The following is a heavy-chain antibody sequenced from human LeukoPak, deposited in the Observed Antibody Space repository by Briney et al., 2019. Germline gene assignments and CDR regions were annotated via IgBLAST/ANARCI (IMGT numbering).Heavy chain of an antibody. D-gene: IGHD3-3*01. CDR3: ARLTNYDFWSGYYISN. J-gene: IGHJ4*02. CDR2: IYPGDSDT. CDR1: GYSFTSYW. V-gene: IGHV5-51*01. Sequence: PGESLKISCKGSGYSFTSYWIGWVRQMPGKGLEWMGIIYPGDSDTRYSPSFQGQVTISADKSISTAYPQWSSLKASDTAMYYCARLTNYDFWSGYYISNWGQGTLVTVSS.